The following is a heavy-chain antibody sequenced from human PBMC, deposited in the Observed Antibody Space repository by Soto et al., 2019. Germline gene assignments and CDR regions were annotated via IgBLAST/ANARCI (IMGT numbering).Heavy chain of an antibody. V-gene: IGHV3-33*01. CDR2: IWYDGSNK. D-gene: IGHD3-22*01. Sequence: GGSLRLSCAASGFTFSSYGMHWVRQAPGKGLEWVAVIWYDGSNKYYADSVKGRFTISRDTSISTAYMELSRLRSDDTAVYYCASSRDSSGFDYWGQGTLVTVSS. CDR3: ASSRDSSGFDY. CDR1: GFTFSSYG. J-gene: IGHJ4*02.